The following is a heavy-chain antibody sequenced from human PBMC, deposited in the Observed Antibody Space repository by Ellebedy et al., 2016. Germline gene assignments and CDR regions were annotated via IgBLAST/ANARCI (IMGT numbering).Heavy chain of an antibody. V-gene: IGHV4-59*01. D-gene: IGHD6-13*01. CDR2: IYYSGST. Sequence: SETLSLTCTVSGGSISSYYWSWIRQPPGKGLEWIGYIYYSGSTNYNPSLKSRVPISVDTSKNQFSLKLSSVTAADTAVYYCAADSSSWYGGIYGMDVWGQGTTVTVSS. CDR1: GGSISSYY. J-gene: IGHJ6*02. CDR3: AADSSSWYGGIYGMDV.